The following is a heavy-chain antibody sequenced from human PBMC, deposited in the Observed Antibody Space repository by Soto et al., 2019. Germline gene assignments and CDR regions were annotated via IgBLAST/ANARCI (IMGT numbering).Heavy chain of an antibody. CDR2: ISNSGST. CDR1: GGSVTSDEDY. D-gene: IGHD5-18*01. Sequence: SETLSLTCTVSGGSVTSDEDYWTWIRQSPGKGLEWIGYISNSGSTGYNPSLKTRLSMSVDRSKNQFTLRLTSVTAADTAVYFCATERGSTYGYFDHWGQGTQVTVSS. CDR3: ATERGSTYGYFDH. J-gene: IGHJ4*02. V-gene: IGHV4-30-4*01.